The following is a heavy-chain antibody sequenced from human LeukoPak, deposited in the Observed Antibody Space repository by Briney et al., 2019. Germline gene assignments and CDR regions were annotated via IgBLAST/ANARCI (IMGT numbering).Heavy chain of an antibody. CDR2: INPSDGST. J-gene: IGHJ4*02. CDR3: ARVYSSYDCGY. CDR1: GYTFTSYY. Sequence: ASVQVLCWASGYTFTSYYILWLRHPPGEGVQWMGIINPSDGSTSYTPRFHGRVTVTRDTSTSTVCMELGSLRSEDTAVYFCARVYSSYDCGYWGQGTLVTVSS. D-gene: IGHD5-12*01. V-gene: IGHV1-46*01.